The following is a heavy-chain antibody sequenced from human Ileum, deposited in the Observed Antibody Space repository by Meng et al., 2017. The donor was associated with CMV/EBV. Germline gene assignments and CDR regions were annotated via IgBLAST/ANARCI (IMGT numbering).Heavy chain of an antibody. D-gene: IGHD6-13*01. CDR1: GGTISSGDYY. CDR3: ARRSSGLFDY. Sequence: LQEPGPGLVNPSQALSLTCTGSGGTISSGDYYWTWIRQPPGKGLEWIGYIYYSGTTSYNPSLKSRVSISVDTSRNQFSLQLSSVTAADTAVYYCARRSSGLFDYWGQGILVTVSS. CDR2: IYYSGTT. V-gene: IGHV4-30-4*08. J-gene: IGHJ4*02.